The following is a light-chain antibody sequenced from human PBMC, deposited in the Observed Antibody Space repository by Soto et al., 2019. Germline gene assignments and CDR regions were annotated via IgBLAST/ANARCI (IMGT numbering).Light chain of an antibody. Sequence: QSVLRQPPSVSAAPVQKVTISCSGSSSNIWGGSVSWYQQLPVTAPKLLIYSNNQLPSGVPDRFSGSKSGTSASLAISGLQYEDEDDYYCATWDDRLXGVVVGGGTK. V-gene: IGLV1-44*01. CDR3: ATWDDRLXGVV. CDR2: SNN. CDR1: SSNIWGGS. J-gene: IGLJ2*01.